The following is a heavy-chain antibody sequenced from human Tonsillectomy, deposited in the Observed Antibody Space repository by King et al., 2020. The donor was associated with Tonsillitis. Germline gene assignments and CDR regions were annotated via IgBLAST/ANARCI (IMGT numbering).Heavy chain of an antibody. D-gene: IGHD3-22*01. J-gene: IGHJ3*02. CDR3: ARGREKHDSSGYPDAFDI. Sequence: VQLQESGPGLVKPSQTLSLTCTVSGGSINSGVYYWSWIRQHPGKGLEWIGYILYNGNTYYKPSLKSRVTISVDTSKNQFSLKLTAADTAVYYCARGREKHDSSGYPDAFDIWGQGTMVTVSS. V-gene: IGHV4-31*03. CDR2: ILYNGNT. CDR1: GGSINSGVYY.